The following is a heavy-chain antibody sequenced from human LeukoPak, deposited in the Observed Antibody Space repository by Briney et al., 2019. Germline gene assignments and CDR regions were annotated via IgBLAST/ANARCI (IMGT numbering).Heavy chain of an antibody. CDR1: GDSVSYDNW. J-gene: IGHJ4*02. Sequence: PSETLSLTRAVSGDSVSYDNWWSWVRQPPGKGLEWIGETHHSGSSNYNPSLKSRATVSVDKSKNQVSLSLTSVTAADTAVYYCARHHYFALAYWGQGTLVTVSS. V-gene: IGHV4-4*02. D-gene: IGHD2-21*01. CDR3: ARHHYFALAY. CDR2: THHSGSS.